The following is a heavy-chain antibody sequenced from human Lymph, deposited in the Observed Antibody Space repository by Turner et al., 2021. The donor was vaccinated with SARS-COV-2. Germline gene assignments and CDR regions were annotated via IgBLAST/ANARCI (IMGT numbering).Heavy chain of an antibody. V-gene: IGHV3-33*01. Sequence: QVQRVESGGGVVQPGRSLRLSCAASGFTFSSYGMHWVRQAPGKGLEWVAVIWYDGSNKYYADSVKGRFTISRDNSKNTLYLQMNSLRAEDTAVYYCARDDINTLIAAAVPFDYWGQGTLVTVSS. CDR3: ARDDINTLIAAAVPFDY. CDR1: GFTFSSYG. J-gene: IGHJ4*02. D-gene: IGHD6-13*01. CDR2: IWYDGSNK.